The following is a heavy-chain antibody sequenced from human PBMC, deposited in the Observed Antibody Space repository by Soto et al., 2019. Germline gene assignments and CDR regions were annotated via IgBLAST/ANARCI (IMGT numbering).Heavy chain of an antibody. CDR1: GYTFTRYA. CDR2: INDGNGNT. Sequence: QVQLVQSGAEVKKPGASVKVSCKASGYTFTRYAMHWVRQAPGQRLEWMGWINDGNGNTKDSQKFQGRVTITRDTSASTSNKELSCLRSDDTAEEYSARASLLGYCTKGVCGTWLDPWGQGTLVTVSS. J-gene: IGHJ5*02. D-gene: IGHD2-8*01. CDR3: ARASLLGYCTKGVCGTWLDP. V-gene: IGHV1-3*01.